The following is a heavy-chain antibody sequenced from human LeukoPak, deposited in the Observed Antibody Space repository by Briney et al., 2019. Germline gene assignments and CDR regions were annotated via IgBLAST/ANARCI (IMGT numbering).Heavy chain of an antibody. Sequence: ASVNVSCKASGYTLTSYGLIWVRQAPGHEGKWLGWISAYNGNTNYTQKLQRRVTMTTDTSTSTAYMEVRSLRSDDTAVYYCARAWGTTPQQLPTEAYYYYYGMDVWGQGTTVTVCS. J-gene: IGHJ6*02. CDR2: ISAYNGNT. V-gene: IGHV1-18*01. CDR1: GYTLTSYG. CDR3: ARAWGTTPQQLPTEAYYYYYGMDV. D-gene: IGHD6-13*01.